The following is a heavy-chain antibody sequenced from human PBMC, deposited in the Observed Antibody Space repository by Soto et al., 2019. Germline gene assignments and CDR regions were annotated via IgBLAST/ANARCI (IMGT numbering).Heavy chain of an antibody. J-gene: IGHJ6*03. D-gene: IGHD3-3*01. Sequence: GGSLRLSCTASGFTFRKYPMSWVRQVPGQGLEWVSAISSSGASTYYADSVKGRFTISRDNSQDTLYLQMNSLRAEDTAVYYCAKEDGAYFDFYYYMDVWGKGTTVTVSS. V-gene: IGHV3-23*01. CDR1: GFTFRKYP. CDR2: ISSSGAST. CDR3: AKEDGAYFDFYYYMDV.